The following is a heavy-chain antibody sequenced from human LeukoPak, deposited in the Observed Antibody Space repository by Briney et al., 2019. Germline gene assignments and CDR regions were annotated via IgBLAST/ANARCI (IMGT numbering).Heavy chain of an antibody. D-gene: IGHD5/OR15-5a*01. Sequence: SETLSLTCTVSGGSISSSSYYWGWIRQPPGKGLEWIGSIYYSGSTYYNPSLKSRVTISVDTSKNQFSLKLSSVTAADTAVYYCARQEGVYAIDYWGQGTLVTVSS. CDR2: IYYSGST. J-gene: IGHJ4*02. CDR3: ARQEGVYAIDY. V-gene: IGHV4-39*01. CDR1: GGSISSSSYY.